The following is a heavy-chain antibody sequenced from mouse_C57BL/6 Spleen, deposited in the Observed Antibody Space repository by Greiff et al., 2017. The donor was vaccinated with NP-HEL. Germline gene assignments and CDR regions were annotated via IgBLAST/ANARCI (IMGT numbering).Heavy chain of an antibody. D-gene: IGHD2-1*01. CDR2: INPNNGGT. CDR1: GYTFTDYY. V-gene: IGHV1-26*01. J-gene: IGHJ3*01. Sequence: VQLQQSGPELVKPGASVKISCKASGYTFTDYYMNWVKQSHGKSLEWIGDINPNNGGTSYIQKFKGKGTLTVDKSSSTAYMELRSLTSEDSAVYYCARGDGNSFAYWGQGTLVTVSA. CDR3: ARGDGNSFAY.